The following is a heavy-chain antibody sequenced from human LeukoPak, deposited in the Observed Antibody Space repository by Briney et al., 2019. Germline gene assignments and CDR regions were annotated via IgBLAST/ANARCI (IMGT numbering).Heavy chain of an antibody. V-gene: IGHV3-30*03. CDR2: ISYDGSTK. CDR1: GFTFSRFG. CDR3: ATSLRPGGGNSFLLDY. Sequence: GGSLRLSCAASGFTFSRFGMHWVRQAPGKGLEWVAVISYDGSTKYYADSVKGRFTISRDNSKNTLYLQMNSLTVHDTAVYYCATSLRPGGGNSFLLDYWGQGILVTVST. D-gene: IGHD4-23*01. J-gene: IGHJ4*02.